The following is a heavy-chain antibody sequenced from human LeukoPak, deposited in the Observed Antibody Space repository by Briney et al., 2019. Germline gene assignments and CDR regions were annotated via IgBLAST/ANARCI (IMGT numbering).Heavy chain of an antibody. Sequence: PETLSLTCAVYGGSFSGYYWSWIRQPPGKGLEWIGEINHSGSTNYNPSLKSRVTISVDTSKNQFSLKLSSVTAADTAVCYCARGRRYFDWLLRGYYFDYWGQGTLVTVSS. CDR3: ARGRRYFDWLLRGYYFDY. V-gene: IGHV4-34*01. D-gene: IGHD3-9*01. CDR2: INHSGST. CDR1: GGSFSGYY. J-gene: IGHJ4*02.